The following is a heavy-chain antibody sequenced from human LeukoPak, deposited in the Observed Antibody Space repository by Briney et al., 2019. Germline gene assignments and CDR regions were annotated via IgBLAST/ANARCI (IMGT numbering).Heavy chain of an antibody. CDR3: ARRKWLVLDY. Sequence: SETLSLTCTVSGGSISSYYWSWIRQPPGKGLEWIGYIYYSGSTNYNPSLKSRVTVSVDTSKNQFSLKLSSVTAADTAVYYCARRKWLVLDYWGPRTLVTVSS. D-gene: IGHD6-19*01. V-gene: IGHV4-59*01. CDR2: IYYSGST. J-gene: IGHJ4*02. CDR1: GGSISSYY.